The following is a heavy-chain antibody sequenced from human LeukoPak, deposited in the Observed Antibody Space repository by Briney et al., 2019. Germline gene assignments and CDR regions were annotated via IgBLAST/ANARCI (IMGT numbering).Heavy chain of an antibody. CDR2: IKGDGSST. CDR3: ARDPLPSGSWSGAFDI. V-gene: IGHV3-74*01. Sequence: GGSLRLSCAASGFTFSSHWMHWVRQAPGKGLVWVSRIKGDGSSTSYADSVKGRLTISRDNAKNTVYLQMNSLRGEDTAVYYCARDPLPSGSWSGAFDIWGQGTMVTVSS. D-gene: IGHD6-13*01. J-gene: IGHJ3*02. CDR1: GFTFSSHW.